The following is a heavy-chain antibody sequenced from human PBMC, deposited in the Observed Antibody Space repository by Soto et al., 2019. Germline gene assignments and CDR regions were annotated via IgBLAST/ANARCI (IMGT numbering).Heavy chain of an antibody. CDR2: IIPIFGTA. J-gene: IGHJ4*02. D-gene: IGHD3-22*01. Sequence: SVKVSCKASGGTFSSYAISWVRQAPGQGLEWMGGIIPIFGTANYAQKFQGRVTITADKSTSTAYMELSSLRSEDTAVYYRSFSPDSSGYYYGYWGQGTLVTVSS. CDR1: GGTFSSYA. CDR3: SFSPDSSGYYYGY. V-gene: IGHV1-69*06.